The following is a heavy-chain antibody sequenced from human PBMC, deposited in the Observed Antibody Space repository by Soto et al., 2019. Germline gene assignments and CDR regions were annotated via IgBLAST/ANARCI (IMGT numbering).Heavy chain of an antibody. J-gene: IGHJ4*02. V-gene: IGHV4-39*01. CDR3: ARHRNYYDSSGYYAFDY. CDR2: IYYSGIT. D-gene: IGHD3-22*01. CDR1: GGSISSSIYY. Sequence: SETLSLTCTVSGGSISSSIYYWVWIRQPPGKGLEWIGSIYYSGITYYNPSLKSRVTISVDTSKNQFSLKLSSVTAADTAVYYCARHRNYYDSSGYYAFDYWGQGTLVTVS.